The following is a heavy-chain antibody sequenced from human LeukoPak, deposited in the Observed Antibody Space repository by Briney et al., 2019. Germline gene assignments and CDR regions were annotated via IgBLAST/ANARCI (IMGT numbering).Heavy chain of an antibody. V-gene: IGHV3-21*01. CDR1: GFTFSSYS. CDR3: ASPERPLTIVVVPAALGY. D-gene: IGHD2-2*01. J-gene: IGHJ4*02. Sequence: GGSLRLSCAASGFTFSSYSMNWVRQAPGKGLEWVSSISSSSSYIYYADSVKGRFTISRDNAKNSLYLQMNSLRAEDTAVYYCASPERPLTIVVVPAALGYWPQGPVLTVSS. CDR2: ISSSSSYI.